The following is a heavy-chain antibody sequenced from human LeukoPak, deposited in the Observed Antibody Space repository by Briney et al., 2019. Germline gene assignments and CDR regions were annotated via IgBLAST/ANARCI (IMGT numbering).Heavy chain of an antibody. J-gene: IGHJ5*02. CDR2: ISGSGSSI. V-gene: IGHV3-23*01. Sequence: PGGSLRLSCAASGFTFSNYAMNWVRQAPGKGLEWVSVISGSGSSIYYADSVKGRFTISRDNSKNTLYLQMNSLRAEDTAVYYCASWYYDGPNHWGQGTLVTVSS. D-gene: IGHD3-22*01. CDR3: ASWYYDGPNH. CDR1: GFTFSNYA.